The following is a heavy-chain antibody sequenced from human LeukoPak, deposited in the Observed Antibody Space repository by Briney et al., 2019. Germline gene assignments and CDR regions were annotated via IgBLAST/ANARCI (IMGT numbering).Heavy chain of an antibody. CDR1: GYTFTSYG. Sequence: GASVKVSCKASGYTFTSYGISWVRQAPGQGLEWMGWISAYNGNTNYAQKLQGRVTMTTDTSTSTAYMELRSLRSDDTAVYYCARDGSGWYFHYYYGMDVWGQGTTVTVSS. CDR2: ISAYNGNT. J-gene: IGHJ6*02. CDR3: ARDGSGWYFHYYYGMDV. D-gene: IGHD6-19*01. V-gene: IGHV1-18*01.